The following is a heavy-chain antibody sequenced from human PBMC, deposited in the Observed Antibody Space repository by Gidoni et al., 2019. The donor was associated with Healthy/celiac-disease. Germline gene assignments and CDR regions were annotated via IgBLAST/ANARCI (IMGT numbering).Heavy chain of an antibody. Sequence: QVQLVQSGGGLVTPGGSMRLSCPRSGFTVSDYYISWIRQAPGKGLGGVSYISSSSSYTNYADSVKGRFTISRDNAKNSLYLQMNSLRAEDTAVYYCARDRGAAVDHYFDYWGQGTLVTVSS. J-gene: IGHJ4*02. CDR2: ISSSSSYT. CDR1: GFTVSDYY. V-gene: IGHV3-11*06. D-gene: IGHD6-19*01. CDR3: ARDRGAAVDHYFDY.